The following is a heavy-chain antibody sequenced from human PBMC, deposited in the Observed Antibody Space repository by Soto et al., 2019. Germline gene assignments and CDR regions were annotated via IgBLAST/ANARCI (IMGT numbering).Heavy chain of an antibody. V-gene: IGHV3-7*03. CDR3: AGGTGWVFNF. J-gene: IGHJ4*02. CDR1: GLTFDTFW. CDR2: IKQDGSDK. D-gene: IGHD6-19*01. Sequence: EVQLVESGGGLVQPGGSLRLSCAASGLTFDTFWMTWVRQAPGKGLEWVAIIKQDGSDKRYADSVKGRFTISRDNTKNSLFLQLNSLRAEDTAMYFCAGGTGWVFNFWGQGTQVAVSS.